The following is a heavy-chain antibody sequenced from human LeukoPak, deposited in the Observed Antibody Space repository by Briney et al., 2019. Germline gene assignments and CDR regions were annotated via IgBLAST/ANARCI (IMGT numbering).Heavy chain of an antibody. CDR1: GGSFSGYY. J-gene: IGHJ4*02. CDR2: INHSGST. CDR3: ARTYYDFWSGYYGGYYFDY. V-gene: IGHV4-34*01. Sequence: PSETLSLTCAVYGGSFSGYYWSWIRQPPGKGLEWIGEINHSGSTNYNPSLKSRVTISVDTSKNQFSLKLSSVTAADTAVYYCARTYYDFWSGYYGGYYFDYWGQGTLVTVSS. D-gene: IGHD3-3*01.